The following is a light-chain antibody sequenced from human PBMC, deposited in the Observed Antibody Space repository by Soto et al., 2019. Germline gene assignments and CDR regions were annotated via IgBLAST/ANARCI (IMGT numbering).Light chain of an antibody. V-gene: IGKV3-11*01. CDR1: QSVSRN. Sequence: EIVLTQSPATLSLSPGERATLSCRASQSVSRNLAWFQQKPGQAPRLLIYDVSNRATGIPARFSGSGSGTDFTLTISSLEPEDFAVYYCQQRSDWPLTFGGGTEVEIK. CDR2: DVS. J-gene: IGKJ4*01. CDR3: QQRSDWPLT.